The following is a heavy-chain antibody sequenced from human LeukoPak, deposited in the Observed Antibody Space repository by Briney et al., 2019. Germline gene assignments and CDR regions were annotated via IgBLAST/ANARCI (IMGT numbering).Heavy chain of an antibody. CDR3: ARVLYYGSGSYSGIPNWFDP. J-gene: IGHJ5*02. D-gene: IGHD3-10*01. CDR2: INPNSGGT. CDR1: GYTFTGYY. V-gene: IGHV1-2*02. Sequence: ASVKVSCKASGYTFTGYYMHWVRQAPGQGLERMGWINPNSGGTSYAQKFQGRVTMTRDTSISTAYMELSRLRSDDTAVYYCARVLYYGSGSYSGIPNWFDPWAREPWSPSPQ.